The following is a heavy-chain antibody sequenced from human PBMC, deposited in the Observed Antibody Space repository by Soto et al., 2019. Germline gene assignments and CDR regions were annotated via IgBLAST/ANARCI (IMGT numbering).Heavy chain of an antibody. D-gene: IGHD6-19*01. CDR3: AREGNGWYYSDY. CDR1: GGSITSFY. Sequence: SEALALNCAVSGGSITSFYWSWIRQTPGKGLEWIGHISYTGSTNYNPSLKSRVTIAVDTSKNQFSLNLTSVTAADTAVYYCAREGNGWYYSDYWGQGALVTVPS. CDR2: ISYTGST. J-gene: IGHJ4*02. V-gene: IGHV4-59*01.